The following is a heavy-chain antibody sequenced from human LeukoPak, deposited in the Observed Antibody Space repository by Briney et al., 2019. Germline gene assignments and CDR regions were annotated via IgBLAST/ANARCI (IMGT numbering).Heavy chain of an antibody. CDR2: INHSGST. V-gene: IGHV4-34*01. CDR3: ASRRGYDYVWGSYRN. J-gene: IGHJ4*02. Sequence: PSETLSLTCTVSGGSISSYHWSWIRQPPGKGLEWVGEINHSGSTNYNPSLKSRVTISVDTSKNQFSLKPSSVTAADTAVYYCASRRGYDYVWGSYRNWGQGTLVTVSS. D-gene: IGHD3-16*02. CDR1: GGSISSYH.